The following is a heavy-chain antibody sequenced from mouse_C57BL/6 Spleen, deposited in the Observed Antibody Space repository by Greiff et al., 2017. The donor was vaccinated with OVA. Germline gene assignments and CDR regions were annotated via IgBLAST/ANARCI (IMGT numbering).Heavy chain of an antibody. CDR3: ARARVTNGTMDY. V-gene: IGHV1-7*01. D-gene: IGHD2-12*01. CDR1: GYTFTSYW. CDR2: INPSSGYT. Sequence: QVQLKESGAELAKPGASVKLSCKASGYTFTSYWMHWVKQRPGQGLEWIGYINPSSGYTKYNQKFKGKATLTADKSSSTAYMQLSSLTSEDSAVYDCARARVTNGTMDYWGQGTSVTVSS. J-gene: IGHJ4*01.